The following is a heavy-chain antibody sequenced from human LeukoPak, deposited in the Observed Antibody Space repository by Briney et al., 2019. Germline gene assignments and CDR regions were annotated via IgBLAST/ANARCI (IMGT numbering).Heavy chain of an antibody. Sequence: AGGSLRLSCAASGFTFSSYWMSWVRQAPGKGLEWVANIKQDGSEKYYVDSVKGRFTISRDNAKNSLYLQMNSLRAEDTAVFYCARDRGGTDDFWSGYYTGYFDYWGQGTLVTVSS. V-gene: IGHV3-7*01. D-gene: IGHD3-3*01. CDR3: ARDRGGTDDFWSGYYTGYFDY. J-gene: IGHJ4*02. CDR2: IKQDGSEK. CDR1: GFTFSSYW.